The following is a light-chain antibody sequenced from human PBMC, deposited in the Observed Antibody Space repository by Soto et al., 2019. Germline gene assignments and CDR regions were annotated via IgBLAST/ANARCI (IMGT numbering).Light chain of an antibody. V-gene: IGLV2-8*01. CDR2: EVS. CDR3: SSYAVSNKSV. J-gene: IGLJ1*01. Sequence: QSVLTQPPSASGSTGQSVTISCTGTSSDVGGYNYVSWYQQHPGKAPKLMIYEVSKRPSGVPDRFSGSKSGNTASLTVSGLQPEDEADYYCSSYAVSNKSVFGTGTKLTVL. CDR1: SSDVGGYNY.